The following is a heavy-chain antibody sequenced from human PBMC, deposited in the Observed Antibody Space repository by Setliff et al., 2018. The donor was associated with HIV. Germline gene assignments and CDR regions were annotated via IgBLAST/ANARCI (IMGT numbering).Heavy chain of an antibody. Sequence: GASVKVSCKVSGYTLTELSMHWVRQTPGKGPEWMGGSDPEAGETIYAQKFQGRVTMTEDTSTDTAYMELSSLRSEDTAVYYCATLSLTFYYNLWSGRDWYFDLWGRGTLVTVSS. V-gene: IGHV1-24*01. J-gene: IGHJ2*01. CDR2: SDPEAGET. CDR3: ATLSLTFYYNLWSGRDWYFDL. CDR1: GYTLTELS. D-gene: IGHD3-3*01.